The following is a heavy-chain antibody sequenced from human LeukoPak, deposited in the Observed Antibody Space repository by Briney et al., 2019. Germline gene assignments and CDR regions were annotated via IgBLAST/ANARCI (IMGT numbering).Heavy chain of an antibody. Sequence: PGGSLRLSCVASGFTFSNYAMSWVRQAPGKGLQWVSAISAGGDKIHYAGSVKGRFTISRDNSRNTLYVQMSSLKADDTAVYYCVKNVGGNEGAYWGQGTLVTVSP. J-gene: IGHJ4*02. CDR2: ISAGGDKI. CDR3: VKNVGGNEGAY. CDR1: GFTFSNYA. V-gene: IGHV3-23*01. D-gene: IGHD5-12*01.